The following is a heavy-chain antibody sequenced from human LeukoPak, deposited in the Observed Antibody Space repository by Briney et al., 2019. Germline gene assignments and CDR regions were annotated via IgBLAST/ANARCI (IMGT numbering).Heavy chain of an antibody. CDR3: ARHGLYDSSDYWTFPH. CDR2: ISGSSSYT. CDR1: GFTFSGYY. V-gene: IGHV3-11*06. Sequence: AGGSLRLSCAASGFTFSGYYMSWIRQAPGKGLEWVTYISGSSSYTNYADSVKGRFTISRDNAKNSLYLQMNSLRAEDTAVYYCARHGLYDSSDYWTFPHCGERSLVTVSS. J-gene: IGHJ1*01. D-gene: IGHD3-22*01.